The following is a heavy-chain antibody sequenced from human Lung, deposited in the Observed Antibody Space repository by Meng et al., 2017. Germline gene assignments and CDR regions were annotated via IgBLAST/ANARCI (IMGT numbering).Heavy chain of an antibody. V-gene: IGHV1-69*02. J-gene: IGHJ4*02. Sequence: QFQLVQSGAEVKKPGFSVKVACKASGVTVSRYSFSWVRQAPGQGLEWMGRIIPILERANYAQKFQGRVTITADISTTTAYMEMRSLRSEDTAVYYCASAMGNYVPATNEWTPSYFDYWGRGTLVTVSS. CDR1: GVTVSRYS. CDR3: ASAMGNYVPATNEWTPSYFDY. D-gene: IGHD3-16*01. CDR2: IIPILERA.